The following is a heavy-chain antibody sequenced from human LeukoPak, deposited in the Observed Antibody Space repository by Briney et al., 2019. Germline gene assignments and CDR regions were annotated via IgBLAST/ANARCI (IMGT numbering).Heavy chain of an antibody. D-gene: IGHD3-10*01. V-gene: IGHV3-23*01. CDR1: GFIFSSYS. CDR3: AKLSLSGRSQSADY. CDR2: ITGSGGNT. J-gene: IGHJ4*02. Sequence: GGSLRLSCAASGFIFSSYSMSWVRQAPGKGLEWVSVITGSGGNTYYADSVKGRFTISRDNSKNTLFLQMNSLRAEDTAVYYCAKLSLSGRSQSADYWGQGTLVTVSS.